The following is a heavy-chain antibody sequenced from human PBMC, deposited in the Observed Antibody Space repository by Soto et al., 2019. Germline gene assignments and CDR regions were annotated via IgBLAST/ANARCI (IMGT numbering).Heavy chain of an antibody. CDR3: ARFGPTSYDSSGPLY. CDR2: IYPGDSDT. Sequence: GESLKISCKGSGYSFTSYWIGWERQMPGKGLEWMGIIYPGDSDTRYSPSFQGQVTISADKSISTAYLQWSSLKASDTAMYYCARFGPTSYDSSGPLYWGQGTLVTVSS. D-gene: IGHD3-22*01. V-gene: IGHV5-51*01. J-gene: IGHJ4*02. CDR1: GYSFTSYW.